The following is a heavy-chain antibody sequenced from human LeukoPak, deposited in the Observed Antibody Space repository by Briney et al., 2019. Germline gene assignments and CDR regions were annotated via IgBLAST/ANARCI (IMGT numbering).Heavy chain of an antibody. V-gene: IGHV3-11*01. Sequence: GGSLRLSCAVSGFTFSDTYMTWIRQAPGKGLESLSYISPSGTDISYADSVKGRFTISRDNSKNTLYLQMNSLRAEDTAVYYCAKGYCSSTSCYALSDYWGQGTLVTVSS. CDR3: AKGYCSSTSCYALSDY. CDR2: ISPSGTDI. D-gene: IGHD2-2*01. CDR1: GFTFSDTY. J-gene: IGHJ4*02.